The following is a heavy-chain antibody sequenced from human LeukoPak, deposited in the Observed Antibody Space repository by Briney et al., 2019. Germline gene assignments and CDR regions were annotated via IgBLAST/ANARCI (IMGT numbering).Heavy chain of an antibody. Sequence: GASVKVSRKASGYTFTGYYMHWVRQAPGQGLEWMGRINPNSGGTNYAQKFQGRVTMTRDTSISTAYMELSRLRSDDTAVYYCARDWGSSWYVDYYGMDVWGQGTTVTVSS. CDR3: ARDWGSSWYVDYYGMDV. D-gene: IGHD6-13*01. CDR1: GYTFTGYY. V-gene: IGHV1-2*06. J-gene: IGHJ6*02. CDR2: INPNSGGT.